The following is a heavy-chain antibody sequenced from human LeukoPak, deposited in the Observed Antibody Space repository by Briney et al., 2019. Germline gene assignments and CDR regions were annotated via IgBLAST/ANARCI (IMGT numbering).Heavy chain of an antibody. Sequence: GRSLRLSCAASGFTFSSYGMHWVRQAPGKGLEWVAVIWYDGSNKYYADSVKGRFTISRDNSKNTLYLQMNSLRAEDTAVYYCARDIVVPAAMGAFDIWGQGTMVTVSS. V-gene: IGHV3-33*01. CDR3: ARDIVVPAAMGAFDI. D-gene: IGHD2-2*01. CDR2: IWYDGSNK. CDR1: GFTFSSYG. J-gene: IGHJ3*02.